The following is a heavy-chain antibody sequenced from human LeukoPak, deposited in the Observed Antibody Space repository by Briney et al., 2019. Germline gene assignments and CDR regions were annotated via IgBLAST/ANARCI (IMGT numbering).Heavy chain of an antibody. D-gene: IGHD6-13*01. CDR3: ARDWYSSSWYEDYGMDV. J-gene: IGHJ6*02. Sequence: ASVKVSCKASGYTFTSYDINWVRQATGQGLEWMGWMNPNSGNTGHAQKFQGRVTMTRNTSISTAYMELSSLRSEDTAVYYCARDWYSSSWYEDYGMDVWGQGTTVTVSS. V-gene: IGHV1-8*01. CDR2: MNPNSGNT. CDR1: GYTFTSYD.